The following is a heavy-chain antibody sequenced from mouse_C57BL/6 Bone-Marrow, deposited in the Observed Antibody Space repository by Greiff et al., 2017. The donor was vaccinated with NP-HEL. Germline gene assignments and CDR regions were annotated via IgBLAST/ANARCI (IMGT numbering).Heavy chain of an antibody. J-gene: IGHJ2*01. CDR2: IDPSDSYT. V-gene: IGHV1-59*01. CDR1: GYTFTSYW. CDR3: ARRWDVFFDD. D-gene: IGHD4-1*01. Sequence: QVQLQQPGAELVRPGTSVKLSCKASGYTFTSYWMHWVKQRPGQGLEWIGVIDPSDSYTNYNQKFKGKATLTVDTSSSTAYMQLSSLTSEDSAVYYCARRWDVFFDDWGQGTTLTVSS.